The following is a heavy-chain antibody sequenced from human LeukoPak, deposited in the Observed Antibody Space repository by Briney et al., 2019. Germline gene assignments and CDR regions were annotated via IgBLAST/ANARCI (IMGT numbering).Heavy chain of an antibody. Sequence: SETLSLTCAVSGGSISSGGYSWSWIRQPPGKGLEWIGYIYHSGSTYYNPSLKSRVTISVDTSKNQFSLKLSSVTAADTAVYYCARGGVPYRKFDYWGQGTLVTVSS. J-gene: IGHJ4*02. CDR2: IYHSGST. CDR1: GGSISSGGYS. D-gene: IGHD3-3*01. CDR3: ARGGVPYRKFDY. V-gene: IGHV4-30-2*01.